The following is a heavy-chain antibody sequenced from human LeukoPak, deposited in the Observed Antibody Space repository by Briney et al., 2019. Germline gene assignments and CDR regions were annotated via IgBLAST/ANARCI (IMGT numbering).Heavy chain of an antibody. V-gene: IGHV3-21*01. CDR3: ARVDDIVVVPAANDY. CDR1: GLTFSSYS. Sequence: GGSLRLSCAASGLTFSSYSMNWARQAPGKGLEWVSSISSRSSYIYYADSVKGRFTISRDNAKNSLYLQMNSLRAEDTAVYYCARVDDIVVVPAANDYWGQGTLVTVSS. D-gene: IGHD2-2*01. CDR2: ISSRSSYI. J-gene: IGHJ4*02.